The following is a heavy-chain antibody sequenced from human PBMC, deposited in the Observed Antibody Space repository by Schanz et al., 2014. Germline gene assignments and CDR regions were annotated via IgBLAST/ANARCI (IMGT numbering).Heavy chain of an antibody. CDR1: GFTVSSNH. V-gene: IGHV3-66*01. D-gene: IGHD3-22*01. CDR2: IYSGIGA. Sequence: EGQLAESGGGLVQPGGSLRLSCAVSGFTVSSNHMSWVRQAPGKGLEWVSVIYSGIGAYYADSAKDRFTVSRDNSKNTVYLQMNRLRAEDTAVYYGARVHHYDPSGWGYFDYWGQGALVTVSS. J-gene: IGHJ4*02. CDR3: ARVHHYDPSGWGYFDY.